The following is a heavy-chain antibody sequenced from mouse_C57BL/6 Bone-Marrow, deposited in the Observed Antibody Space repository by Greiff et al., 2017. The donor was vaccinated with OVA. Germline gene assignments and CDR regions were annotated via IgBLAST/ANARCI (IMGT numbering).Heavy chain of an antibody. CDR2: ISDGGSYT. V-gene: IGHV5-4*03. CDR1: GFTFSSYA. CDR3: ASPYYYGSRTSFAY. D-gene: IGHD1-1*01. J-gene: IGHJ3*01. Sequence: EVKLVESGGGLVKPGGSLKLSCAASGFTFSSYAMSWVRQTPEKRLEWVATISDGGSYTYYPDNVKGRFTISRDNAKNNLYLQMSHLKSEDTAMYYCASPYYYGSRTSFAYWGQGTLVTVSA.